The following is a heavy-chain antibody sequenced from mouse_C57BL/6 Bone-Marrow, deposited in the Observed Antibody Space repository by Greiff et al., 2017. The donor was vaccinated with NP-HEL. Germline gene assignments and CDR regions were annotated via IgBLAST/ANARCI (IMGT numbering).Heavy chain of an antibody. CDR1: GYAFSSSW. CDR2: IYPGDGDT. D-gene: IGHD1-1*01. J-gene: IGHJ2*01. Sequence: LQESGPELVKPGASVKISCKASGYAFSSSWMNWVKQRPGKGLEWIGRIYPGDGDTNYNGKFKGKATLTADKSSSTAYMQLSSLTSEDSAVYFCARSLMITTVVATNYWGQGTTLTVSS. V-gene: IGHV1-82*01. CDR3: ARSLMITTVVATNY.